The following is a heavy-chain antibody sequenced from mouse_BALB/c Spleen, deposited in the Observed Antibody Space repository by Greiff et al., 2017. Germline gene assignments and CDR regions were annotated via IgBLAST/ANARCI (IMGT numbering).Heavy chain of an antibody. V-gene: IGHV5-6*02. CDR2: ISSGGSYT. D-gene: IGHD2-4*01. Sequence: EVKLVESGGDLVKPGGSLKLSCAASGFTFSSYGMSWVRQTPDKRLEWVATISSGGSYTYYPDSVKGRFTISRDNAKNTLYLQMSSLKSEDTAMYYCARPHYYEGLSWLAYWGQGTLVTVSA. CDR3: ARPHYYEGLSWLAY. CDR1: GFTFSSYG. J-gene: IGHJ3*01.